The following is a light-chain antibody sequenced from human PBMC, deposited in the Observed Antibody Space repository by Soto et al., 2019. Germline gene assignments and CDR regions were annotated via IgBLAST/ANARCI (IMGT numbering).Light chain of an antibody. V-gene: IGLV2-14*01. CDR2: DVS. Sequence: QSALTQPAYVSGSPGQSITISCTGTSSDVGGYNYVSWYQQHPGKAPKLMIYDVSNRPSGVSNRFSGSKSGNTASLTIFGLQAEDEADYYCSSYTSSSTLLYVFGTGTKLTVL. J-gene: IGLJ1*01. CDR3: SSYTSSSTLLYV. CDR1: SSDVGGYNY.